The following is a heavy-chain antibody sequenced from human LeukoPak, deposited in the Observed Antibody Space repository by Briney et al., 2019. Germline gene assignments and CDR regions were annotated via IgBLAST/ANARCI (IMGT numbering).Heavy chain of an antibody. CDR1: GFTFSNYW. CDR3: ARDRGWYHADS. D-gene: IGHD6-19*01. CDR2: IKEDGSWK. Sequence: PGGSLRLSCATSGFTFSNYWMSWVRQAPGKGLEWVANIKEDGSWKHYAVSVQGRFTISRDNAKNSLYLQMNSLRAEDTGVYYCARDRGWYHADSWGQGTQVTVSS. V-gene: IGHV3-7*04. J-gene: IGHJ4*02.